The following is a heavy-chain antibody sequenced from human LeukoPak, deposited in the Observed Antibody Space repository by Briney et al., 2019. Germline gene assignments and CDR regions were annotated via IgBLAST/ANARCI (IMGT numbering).Heavy chain of an antibody. D-gene: IGHD3-22*01. CDR1: GGSFSGYY. J-gene: IGHJ6*02. V-gene: IGHV4-34*01. CDR2: INHSGST. Sequence: SETLSLTCAVYGGSFSGYYWSWIRQPPGKGLEWIGEINHSGSTNYNPSLKSRVTISVDTSKNQFSLKLSSATAADTAVYYCARVPLRITMIVVVKNGMDVWGQGTTVTVSS. CDR3: ARVPLRITMIVVVKNGMDV.